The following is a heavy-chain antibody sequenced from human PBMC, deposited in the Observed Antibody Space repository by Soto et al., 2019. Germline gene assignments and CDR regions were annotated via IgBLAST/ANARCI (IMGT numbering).Heavy chain of an antibody. J-gene: IGHJ6*02. CDR2: IGTACDT. D-gene: IGHD3-22*01. CDR1: GFTFSSYD. Sequence: GGSLRLSCAASGFTFSSYDMHWVRQATGKGLECVSAIGTACDTYYPGSVKGRFTISRENAKNSLDLQMNSLRAGDPAVYYCSREARLAYDSSVYYYDGMDVWGQGTTVTVSS. V-gene: IGHV3-13*01. CDR3: SREARLAYDSSVYYYDGMDV.